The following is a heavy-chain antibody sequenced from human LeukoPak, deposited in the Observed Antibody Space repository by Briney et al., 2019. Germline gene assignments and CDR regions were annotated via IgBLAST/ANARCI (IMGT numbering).Heavy chain of an antibody. V-gene: IGHV1-18*01. CDR1: GGTFSSYA. J-gene: IGHJ3*02. CDR2: VSAYNGNT. D-gene: IGHD4-17*01. CDR3: ARDAFTVTTPLDI. Sequence: GASVKVSCKASGGTFSSYAISWVRQAPGQGLEWMGWVSAYNGNTKYAQKFQGRVTMTTDTSTRTAYMELRSLRSDDTAVYYCARDAFTVTTPLDIWGQGTMVTVSS.